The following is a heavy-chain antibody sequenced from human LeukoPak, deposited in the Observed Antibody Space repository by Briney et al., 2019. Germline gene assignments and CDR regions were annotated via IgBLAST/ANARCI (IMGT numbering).Heavy chain of an antibody. CDR3: ARDFRVASFDY. CDR2: IYTSGST. CDR1: GGSISSYY. V-gene: IGHV4-4*07. Sequence: SETLSLACAVSGGSISSYYWSWIRQPAGKGLEWIGRIYTSGSTNYNPSLKSRVTMSVDTSKNQFSLRLSSVTAADTAVYYCARDFRVASFDYWGQGTLVTVSS. D-gene: IGHD2-15*01. J-gene: IGHJ4*02.